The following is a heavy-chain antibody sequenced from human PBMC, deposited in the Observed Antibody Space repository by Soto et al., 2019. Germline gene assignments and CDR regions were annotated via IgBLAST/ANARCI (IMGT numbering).Heavy chain of an antibody. CDR2: ISYDGSDK. CDR1: GFAFSRDG. Sequence: QVQLVESGGGVAQPGRSLRLSCAASGFAFSRDGMHWVRQAPGKGLEWVAVISYDGSDKYYADSVKGRFTISRDNSRNTLFLQLNSLSAEDTAVYYCARESLDYYYVLYVWGQGTTVTVSS. V-gene: IGHV3-30*03. CDR3: ARESLDYYYVLYV. J-gene: IGHJ6*02. D-gene: IGHD1-1*01.